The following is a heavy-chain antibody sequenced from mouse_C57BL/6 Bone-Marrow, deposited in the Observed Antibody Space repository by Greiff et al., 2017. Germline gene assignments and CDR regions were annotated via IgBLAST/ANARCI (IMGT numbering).Heavy chain of an antibody. Sequence: QVQLQQSGAELVKPGASVKLSCKASGYTFTSYWMQWVKQRPGQGLEWIGEIDPSDSYTNYNQKFKGKATLTVDTSSSTAYMQLSSLTSEDSAVYYCAKAYYSNYVGFPFDYWGQGTTLTVSS. V-gene: IGHV1-50*01. CDR3: AKAYYSNYVGFPFDY. CDR1: GYTFTSYW. J-gene: IGHJ2*01. CDR2: IDPSDSYT. D-gene: IGHD2-5*01.